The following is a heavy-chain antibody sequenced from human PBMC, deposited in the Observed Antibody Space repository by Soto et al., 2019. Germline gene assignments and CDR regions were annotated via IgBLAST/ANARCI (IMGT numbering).Heavy chain of an antibody. CDR2: ISSDGSNE. Sequence: QVQLVESGRGVVQPGRSLRLSCAASGFTFSSYARHWVRQAPGKGLEWVAVISSDGSNEYHADSVKGRFTISRDNSKNTLYLQMNSLRAEDTAVYYCARFKGCSGGSCYPYFDYWGQGTLVTVSS. D-gene: IGHD2-15*01. V-gene: IGHV3-30-3*01. CDR1: GFTFSSYA. CDR3: ARFKGCSGGSCYPYFDY. J-gene: IGHJ4*02.